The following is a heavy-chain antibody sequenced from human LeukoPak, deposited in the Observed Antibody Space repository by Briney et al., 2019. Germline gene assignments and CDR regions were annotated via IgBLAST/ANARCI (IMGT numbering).Heavy chain of an antibody. D-gene: IGHD7-27*01. CDR2: INPNSGGT. Sequence: ASVKVSCKASGYTLTGYYMHWVRQAPGQGLEWMGWINPNSGGTNYAQKFQGRVTMTRDTSISTAYMELSRLRSDDTAVYYCARTRFRGNWGTMNWFDPWGQGTLVTVSS. CDR3: ARTRFRGNWGTMNWFDP. CDR1: GYTLTGYY. J-gene: IGHJ5*02. V-gene: IGHV1-2*02.